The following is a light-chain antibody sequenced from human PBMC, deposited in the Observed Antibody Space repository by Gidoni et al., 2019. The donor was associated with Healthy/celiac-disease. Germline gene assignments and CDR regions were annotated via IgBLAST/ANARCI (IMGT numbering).Light chain of an antibody. CDR2: CKS. CDR3: QSYASRLGGSEHGV. Sequence: SVLTQPPSVSGAPGQRVTISCPGSSSNIGAGYDVRWYPQLPGTDPKLLIYCKSDRPAWVPYRCSGSTSDTSATLAITGLRAEDEAEYDCQSYASRLGGSEHGVFGRGTKLPVL. V-gene: IGLV1-40*01. J-gene: IGLJ2*01. CDR1: SSNIGAGYD.